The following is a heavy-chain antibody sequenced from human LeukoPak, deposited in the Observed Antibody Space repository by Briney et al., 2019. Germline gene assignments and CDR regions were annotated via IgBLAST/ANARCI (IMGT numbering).Heavy chain of an antibody. CDR3: ASPQWLAF. V-gene: IGHV3-15*01. J-gene: IGHJ4*02. CDR2: IKSKTDGGTT. Sequence: GGSLRLSCAASGFTFSKAWMSWVRQAPGKGLEWVGHIKSKTDGGTTDCAAPVKGRFTISRDNAKNSLYLQMNGLRAEDTAIYYCASPQWLAFWGQGTLVTVSS. CDR1: GFTFSKAW. D-gene: IGHD6-19*01.